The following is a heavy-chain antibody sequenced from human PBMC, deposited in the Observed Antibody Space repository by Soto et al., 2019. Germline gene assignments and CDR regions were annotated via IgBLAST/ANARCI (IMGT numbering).Heavy chain of an antibody. D-gene: IGHD6-19*01. V-gene: IGHV4-61*08. Sequence: PSETLSLTCTVSGGSISSGGYYWSWIRQHPGKGLEWIGYIYYSGSTNYNPSLKSRVTISVDTSKNQFSLKLSSVTAADTAVYYCARGASVAGTKPYLDPWGQGTLVTVSS. CDR2: IYYSGST. CDR1: GGSISSGGYY. CDR3: ARGASVAGTKPYLDP. J-gene: IGHJ5*02.